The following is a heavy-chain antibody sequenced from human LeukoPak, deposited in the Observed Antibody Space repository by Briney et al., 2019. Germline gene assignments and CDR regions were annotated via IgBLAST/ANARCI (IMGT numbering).Heavy chain of an antibody. Sequence: GGSLRLSCAASGFTFSSYSMNWVRQAPGKGLEWVSSISSSGSYIYYADSVKGRFTTSRDNAKNSLYLQMNSLRAEDTAVYYCARGADREDRYCSGGSCYLLYDYWGQGTLVTVSS. CDR1: GFTFSSYS. V-gene: IGHV3-21*01. CDR3: ARGADREDRYCSGGSCYLLYDY. CDR2: ISSSGSYI. J-gene: IGHJ4*02. D-gene: IGHD2-15*01.